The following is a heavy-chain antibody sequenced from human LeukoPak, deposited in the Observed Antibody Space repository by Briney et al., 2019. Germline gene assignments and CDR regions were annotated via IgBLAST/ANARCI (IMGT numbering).Heavy chain of an antibody. CDR3: ARLDFSIYLNDY. D-gene: IGHD4-11*01. CDR1: GGSFSGYY. Sequence: PSETLSLTCGVYGGSFSGYYWSWIRQPPGKGLEWIGEINHSGSTNHNPSLKSRVTISVDTSKDQFFLTLYSVTAADTAVHYCARLDFSIYLNDYWGQGTLVTVSS. V-gene: IGHV4-34*01. J-gene: IGHJ4*02. CDR2: INHSGST.